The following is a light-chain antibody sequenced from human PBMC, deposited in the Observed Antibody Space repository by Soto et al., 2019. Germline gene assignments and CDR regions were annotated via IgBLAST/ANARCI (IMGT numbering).Light chain of an antibody. Sequence: DIQMTKSPSALSASVGDRVTITCRASQSITKWLAWYQQKPGKAPRLLIYDASTLESGVPSRFSGSGSGTEFTLSISSMKTHDFAKYYLHQYKVYSKTFGQGTKVDI. CDR2: DAS. V-gene: IGKV1-5*01. CDR1: QSITKW. J-gene: IGKJ1*01. CDR3: HQYKVYSKT.